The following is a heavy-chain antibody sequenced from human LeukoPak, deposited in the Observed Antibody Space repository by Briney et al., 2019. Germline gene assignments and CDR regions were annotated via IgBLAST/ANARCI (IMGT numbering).Heavy chain of an antibody. D-gene: IGHD6-13*01. J-gene: IGHJ6*03. Sequence: GGSLRLSCAASGFTFSSYCMSWVRQAPGKGMEWVANIKQDGSEKYYVDSVKGRFTIYRDNAKNSLYLQMNSLRAEDTAVYYCARAGDSSSWYPGYYYMDVWGKGTTVTVSS. CDR2: IKQDGSEK. CDR1: GFTFSSYC. V-gene: IGHV3-7*01. CDR3: ARAGDSSSWYPGYYYMDV.